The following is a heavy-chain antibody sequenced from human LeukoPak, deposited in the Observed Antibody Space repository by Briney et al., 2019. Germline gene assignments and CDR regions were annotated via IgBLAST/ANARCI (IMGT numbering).Heavy chain of an antibody. V-gene: IGHV1-46*01. D-gene: IGHD2-2*01. CDR3: ARDLCSVEPAAPCYYFDY. CDR1: GYTFTSYY. J-gene: IGHJ4*02. Sequence: GASVKVSCKASGYTFTSYYMHWVRQAPGQGLEWMGIINPSGGSTSYAQKFQGRVTMTRDTSTSTVYMELSSLRSEDTAVYYCARDLCSVEPAAPCYYFDYWGQGTLVTVSS. CDR2: INPSGGST.